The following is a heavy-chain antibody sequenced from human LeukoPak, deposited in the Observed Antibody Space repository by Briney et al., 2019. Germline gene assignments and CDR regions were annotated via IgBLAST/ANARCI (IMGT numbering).Heavy chain of an antibody. V-gene: IGHV3-7*01. Sequence: GGSLRLSCAASGFTFSNYWMSWGRQAPEKGLEWVANIKQDGSVKQHVDSVKGRFTISRDNDKNSLYLQMNSLRAEDTAVYYCARDRDDGGFEYWGQGTLVTVSS. D-gene: IGHD4-23*01. CDR1: GFTFSNYW. CDR2: IKQDGSVK. CDR3: ARDRDDGGFEY. J-gene: IGHJ4*02.